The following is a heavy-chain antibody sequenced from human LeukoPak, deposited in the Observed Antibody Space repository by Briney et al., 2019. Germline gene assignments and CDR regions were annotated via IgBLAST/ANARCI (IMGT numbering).Heavy chain of an antibody. CDR2: ISSSGSTI. CDR3: ARMTHSSSWYYYYYYYYMDV. J-gene: IGHJ6*03. CDR1: GFTFSSYE. Sequence: PGGSLRLSWAVSGFTFSSYEVNSVRQAPGRGLGWVSYISSSGSTIYYADSVKGRFTNSRDNAKNSLYLQMNSLRAEDTAVYYCARMTHSSSWYYYYYYYYMDVWGKGTTVTVSS. V-gene: IGHV3-48*03. D-gene: IGHD6-13*01.